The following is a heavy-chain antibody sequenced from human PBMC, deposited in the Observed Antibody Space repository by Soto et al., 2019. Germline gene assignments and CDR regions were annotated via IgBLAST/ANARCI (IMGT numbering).Heavy chain of an antibody. CDR1: GFTFSSYP. CDR2: ISGSGGST. D-gene: IGHD4-17*01. Sequence: PGGSLRLSCVAAGFTFSSYPISWVRQAPGKGLEWVSAISGSGGSTYYADSVKGRFTISRDNSKNTVYLQMNSLRAEDTAVYYCAKGPGIYGEYGGDYLGQGTLVTVSS. CDR3: AKGPGIYGEYGGDY. V-gene: IGHV3-23*01. J-gene: IGHJ4*02.